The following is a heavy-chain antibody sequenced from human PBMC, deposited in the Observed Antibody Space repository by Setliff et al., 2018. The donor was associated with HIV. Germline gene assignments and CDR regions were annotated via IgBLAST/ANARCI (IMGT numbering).Heavy chain of an antibody. V-gene: IGHV4-4*09. Sequence: SETMSLTCTVSGGSISSHYRSWIRQPPGKGLEWIGQIYTSGSTNSTPSLKSRVTMSVGTSKNQLSLNLSSVTAADTAVYYCARCYYNFWSGYPLDYMDVWGKGTTVTVSS. CDR1: GGSISSHY. CDR3: ARCYYNFWSGYPLDYMDV. J-gene: IGHJ6*03. CDR2: IYTSGST. D-gene: IGHD3-3*01.